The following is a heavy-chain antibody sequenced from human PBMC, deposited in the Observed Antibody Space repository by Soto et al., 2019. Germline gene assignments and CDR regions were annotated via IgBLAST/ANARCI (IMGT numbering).Heavy chain of an antibody. Sequence: TGGSLRLSCAASEFTFSSYSMNWVRQAPGKGLEWVSSISSSSSYIYYADSVKGRFTISRDNAKNSLYLQMTSLRAEDTAVYYCATKYSKYDYYYYYGMDVWGQGTTVTVSS. D-gene: IGHD4-4*01. V-gene: IGHV3-21*01. CDR2: ISSSSSYI. CDR3: ATKYSKYDYYYYYGMDV. J-gene: IGHJ6*02. CDR1: EFTFSSYS.